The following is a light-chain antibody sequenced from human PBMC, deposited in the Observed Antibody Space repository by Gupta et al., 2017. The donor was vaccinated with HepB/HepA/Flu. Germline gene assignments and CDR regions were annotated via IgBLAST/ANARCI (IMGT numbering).Light chain of an antibody. CDR2: AAS. CDR1: QSISSY. J-gene: IGKJ4*01. V-gene: IGKV1-39*01. Sequence: DIQMNQSPSSLSASVGDRVTITFRASQSISSYLNWYQQKPGKATKLLIYAASSLQSGVPSRFSGSGSGTDFTLTIRRLQPEDFATYYCQQCYANPPTFGGGTKVEIK. CDR3: QQCYANPPT.